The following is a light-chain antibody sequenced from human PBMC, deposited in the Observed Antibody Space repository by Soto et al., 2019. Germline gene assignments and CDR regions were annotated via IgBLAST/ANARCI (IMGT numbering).Light chain of an antibody. CDR3: QQYFSYPLT. CDR1: QGLGSY. J-gene: IGKJ4*01. V-gene: IGKV1-8*01. CDR2: AAS. Sequence: AIRMTQSPSSLSASIGDRVTVTCRASQGLGSYLAWYQQKPGKAPKLLIYAASTLQSGVPSRFSGSGSGTDFTLTISFLQSEDFATYYCQQYFSYPLTFGGGTKVEIK.